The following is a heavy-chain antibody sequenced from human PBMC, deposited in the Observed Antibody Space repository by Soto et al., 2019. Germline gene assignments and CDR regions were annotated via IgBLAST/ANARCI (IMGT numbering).Heavy chain of an antibody. CDR1: GYTFTSYG. CDR3: ARVPFTMVRGVSPPFRFDYMDV. J-gene: IGHJ6*03. CDR2: ISAYNGNT. D-gene: IGHD3-10*01. Sequence: GASVKVSCKASGYTFTSYGISWVRQAPGQGLEWMGWISAYNGNTNYAQKLQGRVTMTTDASTSTAYMELRSLRPDDTAVYYCARVPFTMVRGVSPPFRFDYMDVWGKGTTVTVSS. V-gene: IGHV1-18*01.